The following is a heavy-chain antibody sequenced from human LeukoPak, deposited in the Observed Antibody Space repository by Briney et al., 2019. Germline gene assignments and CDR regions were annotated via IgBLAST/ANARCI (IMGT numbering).Heavy chain of an antibody. V-gene: IGHV3-21*01. J-gene: IGHJ3*01. CDR1: GFTFSSYT. CDR2: ISSSRSYI. D-gene: IGHD6-19*01. CDR3: SRDRARIGVTTGAFDF. Sequence: GGSLRLSCAASGFTFSSYTMNWVRQAPGKGLEWVSSISSSRSYIYYADSVKGQFTISRDNAKKSLYLQMNSLRAEDTAIYYCSRDRARIGVTTGAFDFWGQGTVVTVSS.